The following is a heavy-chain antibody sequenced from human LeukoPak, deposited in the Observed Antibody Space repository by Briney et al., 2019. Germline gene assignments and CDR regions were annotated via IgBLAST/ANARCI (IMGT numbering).Heavy chain of an antibody. D-gene: IGHD5-24*01. CDR3: ARTPSMATGAFDY. CDR2: ISSSGSTI. V-gene: IGHV3-48*04. J-gene: IGHJ4*02. Sequence: GGTLRLSCAASGFTFSSYGMSWVRQAPGKGPEWVSYISSSGSTIYYADSVKGRFTISRDNAKNSLYLQMNSLRAEDTAVYYCARTPSMATGAFDYWGQGTLVTVSS. CDR1: GFTFSSYG.